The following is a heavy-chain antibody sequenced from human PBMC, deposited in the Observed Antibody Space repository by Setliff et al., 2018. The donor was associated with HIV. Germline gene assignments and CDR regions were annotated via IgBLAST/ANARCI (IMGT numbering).Heavy chain of an antibody. CDR2: IIPMFGTS. V-gene: IGHV1-69*06. D-gene: IGHD4-17*01. J-gene: IGHJ3*02. CDR1: GGTFSGYA. CDR3: ARDLDSGDNAFDI. Sequence: GASVKVSCKASGGTFSGYAISWVRQAPGQGLEWMGRIIPMFGTSNHAQKFQGRLTITADKSTNTAYMELRSLRSEDTAVYYCARDLDSGDNAFDIWGQGTMVTVSS.